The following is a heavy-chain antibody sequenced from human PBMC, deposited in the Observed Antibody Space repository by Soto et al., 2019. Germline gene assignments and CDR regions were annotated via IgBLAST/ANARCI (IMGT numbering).Heavy chain of an antibody. D-gene: IGHD2-2*01. CDR2: ISYSGST. CDR1: GVSVSTDRFF. V-gene: IGHV4-61*01. J-gene: IGHJ6*02. CDR3: ARDYEREDCGSSKCTSLDV. Sequence: LSLTCTVSGVSVSTDRFFWSWIRQSPGKGLEWIGYISYSGSTNYNPSLKSRVTISVDTSKNQFSLKLSSVTAADTAVYYCARDYEREDCGSSKCTSLDVWGQGTTVTVSS.